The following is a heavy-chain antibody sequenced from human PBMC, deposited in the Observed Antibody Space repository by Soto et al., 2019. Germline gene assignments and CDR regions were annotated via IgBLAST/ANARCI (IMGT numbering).Heavy chain of an antibody. CDR1: GGSVSSGSYY. CDR3: ARPQPLYYYGMDV. Sequence: QVQLQESGPGLVKPSETLSLTCTVSGGSVSSGSYYWSWIRQPPGKGLEWLGYIYYSGSTNYNPSPESRVSISVDTSKNQFSLKRSSVTAADTAVYYCARPQPLYYYGMDVWGQGTTVTVSS. J-gene: IGHJ6*02. CDR2: IYYSGST. D-gene: IGHD2-2*01. V-gene: IGHV4-61*01.